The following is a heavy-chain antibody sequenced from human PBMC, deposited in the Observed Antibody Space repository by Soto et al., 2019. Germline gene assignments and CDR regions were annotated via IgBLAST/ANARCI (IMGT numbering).Heavy chain of an antibody. CDR2: ISAYNGNT. V-gene: IGHV1-18*01. J-gene: IGHJ6*03. CDR3: ARVNFDFWSGPTGMDV. D-gene: IGHD3-3*01. Sequence: ASVKVSCKASGYTFTSYGISWVRQAPGQGLEWMGWISAYNGNTNYAQKLQGRVTMTTDTSTSTAYMELRGLRSDDAAVYYCARVNFDFWSGPTGMDVWGKGTTVTVSS. CDR1: GYTFTSYG.